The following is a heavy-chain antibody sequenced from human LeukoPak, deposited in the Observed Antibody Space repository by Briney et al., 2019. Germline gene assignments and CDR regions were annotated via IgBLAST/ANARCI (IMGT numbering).Heavy chain of an antibody. CDR2: SRNKLNGYRT. J-gene: IGHJ5*02. CDR1: GFTFSDHY. Sequence: GGSLRLSCAASGFTFSDHYMDWVRQAPGKGLEWVGRSRNKLNGYRTDYAASVEGRFTISRDDSKDSLYLQMNSLKTEDTAVYYCACSDYYGSGSYGFDPWGQGTLVTVSS. D-gene: IGHD3-10*01. CDR3: ACSDYYGSGSYGFDP. V-gene: IGHV3-72*01.